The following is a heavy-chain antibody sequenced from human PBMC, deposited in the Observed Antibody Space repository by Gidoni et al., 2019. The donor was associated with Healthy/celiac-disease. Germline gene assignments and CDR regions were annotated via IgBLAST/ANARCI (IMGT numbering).Heavy chain of an antibody. Sequence: GPGLVKPSETLSLTCTVSGGSISSYYWSWIRQPPGKGLEWIGYIYYSGSTNYNPSLKRRVTISVDTSKNQFSLKLSSVTAADTAVYYCARDLDSSSSWWFDPWGQGTLVTVSS. CDR1: GGSISSYY. V-gene: IGHV4-59*01. CDR3: ARDLDSSSSWWFDP. D-gene: IGHD6-6*01. CDR2: IYYSGST. J-gene: IGHJ5*02.